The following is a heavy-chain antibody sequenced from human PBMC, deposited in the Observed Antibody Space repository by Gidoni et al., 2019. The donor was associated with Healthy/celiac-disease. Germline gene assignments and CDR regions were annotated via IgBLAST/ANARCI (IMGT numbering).Heavy chain of an antibody. CDR3: AKGGGYSGYDSANFDY. Sequence: EVQLLESGGGLVQPGGSLRLSCAASVFTFSSYAMSWVRQAPGKGLEWVSAISGSGGSTYYADAVKGRFTISRENSKNTLYLQMNSLRAEDTAVYYCAKGGGYSGYDSANFDYWGQGTLVTVSS. CDR2: ISGSGGST. V-gene: IGHV3-23*01. D-gene: IGHD5-12*01. J-gene: IGHJ4*02. CDR1: VFTFSSYA.